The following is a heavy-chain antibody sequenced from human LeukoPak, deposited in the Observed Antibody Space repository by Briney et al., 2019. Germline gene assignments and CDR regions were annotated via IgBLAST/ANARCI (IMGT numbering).Heavy chain of an antibody. Sequence: SETLSLTCTVSGGSITNYYWNWIRQPPGKGLEWIGYIYYSGSTNYNPSLKSRVTISVDTSKNQVFLNLSSVTAADTAVYYCARHKGYHTSPYDGFLDPWGQGTLVTVSS. D-gene: IGHD1-1*01. CDR1: GGSITNYY. CDR3: ARHKGYHTSPYDGFLDP. V-gene: IGHV4-59*08. CDR2: IYYSGST. J-gene: IGHJ5*02.